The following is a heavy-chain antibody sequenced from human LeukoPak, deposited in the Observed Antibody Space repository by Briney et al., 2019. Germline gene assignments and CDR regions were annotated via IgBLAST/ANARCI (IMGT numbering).Heavy chain of an antibody. Sequence: SETLSLTCTVSGVSISSYYWSWIRQPAGKGLEWIGRIYTSGSTNYNPSLKSRVTISVDTSKNQFSLKLSSVTAADTAVYYCARDNKPWCSGGSCPGDVWGKGTTVTVSS. D-gene: IGHD2-15*01. CDR3: ARDNKPWCSGGSCPGDV. V-gene: IGHV4-4*07. CDR2: IYTSGST. CDR1: GVSISSYY. J-gene: IGHJ6*04.